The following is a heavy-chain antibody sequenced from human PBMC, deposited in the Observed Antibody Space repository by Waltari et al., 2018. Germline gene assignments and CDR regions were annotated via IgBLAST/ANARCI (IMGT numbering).Heavy chain of an antibody. CDR2: IYYSGST. V-gene: IGHV4-59*11. J-gene: IGHJ4*02. D-gene: IGHD5-12*01. CDR3: ATGGISGYDRGDY. CDR1: GGSISSHY. Sequence: QVQLQESGPGLVKPSETLSLTCTVSGGSISSHYWSWIRQPPGKGLEWIGYIYYSGSTNYNPSLKSRVTISVDTSKNQFSLKLSSVTAADTAVYYCATGGISGYDRGDYWGQGTLVTVSS.